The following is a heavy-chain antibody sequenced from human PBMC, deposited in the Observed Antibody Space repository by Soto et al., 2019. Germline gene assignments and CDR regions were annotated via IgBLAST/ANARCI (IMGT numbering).Heavy chain of an antibody. CDR1: GFTFGTYA. D-gene: IGHD1-1*01. V-gene: IGHV3-30-3*01. CDR3: ARVTPGNNLYYFSGMAV. Sequence: QVQLVESGGGVVQPGRSLRLSCVASGFTFGTYAIHWVRQAPGKGLQWVALISYEGSNTYYADSVKGRFTVSRDNSKSTLYRQMTSLRAEDTGVYYCARVTPGNNLYYFSGMAVWGQGTSVTVSS. J-gene: IGHJ6*02. CDR2: ISYEGSNT.